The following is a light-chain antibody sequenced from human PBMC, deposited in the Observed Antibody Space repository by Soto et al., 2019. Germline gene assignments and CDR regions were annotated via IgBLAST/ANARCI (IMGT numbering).Light chain of an antibody. Sequence: EIVLTQSPGTLSLSPGERATLACRASQSVSSSYLAWYQQKPGQAPSLLIYGASSRATGIPDRFSGSGSGTDFTLTISRMELDDFAVYYCQQYGSSPRVTFGGGTKVEI. CDR3: QQYGSSPRVT. J-gene: IGKJ4*01. CDR1: QSVSSSY. V-gene: IGKV3-20*01. CDR2: GAS.